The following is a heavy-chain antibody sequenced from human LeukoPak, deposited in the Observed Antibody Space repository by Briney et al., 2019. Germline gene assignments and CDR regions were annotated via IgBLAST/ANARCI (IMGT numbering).Heavy chain of an antibody. D-gene: IGHD6-13*01. V-gene: IGHV4-39*07. CDR2: IYHSGSA. Sequence: SGTLSLTCIVSGASLSSGSYYWGWIRQPPGKGLVYIGSIYHSGSAFYNPSLTSLGTTSVDTSSNQFSLEVNSVRAVTAAGYYCERDVYSSSDYFPLDLWGEGTVVSVSS. CDR1: GASLSSGSYY. J-gene: IGHJ3*01. CDR3: ERDVYSSSDYFPLDL.